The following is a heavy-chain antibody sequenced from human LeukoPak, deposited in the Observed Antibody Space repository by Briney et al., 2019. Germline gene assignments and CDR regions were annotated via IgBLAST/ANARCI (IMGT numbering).Heavy chain of an antibody. Sequence: GGSLRLSCAASGFTFSSYDMHWVRQAPGKGLEWVAVISYDGSNKYYADSVKGRFTISRDNSKNTLYLQMNSLRAEDTAVYYCASGFAYVLWNSSSWYGFDYWGQGTLVTVSS. V-gene: IGHV3-30*03. J-gene: IGHJ4*02. CDR2: ISYDGSNK. CDR1: GFTFSSYD. D-gene: IGHD6-13*01. CDR3: ASGFAYVLWNSSSWYGFDY.